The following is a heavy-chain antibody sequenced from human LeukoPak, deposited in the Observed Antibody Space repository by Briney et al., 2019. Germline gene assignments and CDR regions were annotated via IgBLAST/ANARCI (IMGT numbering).Heavy chain of an antibody. D-gene: IGHD6-19*01. CDR1: GGSISSGGYY. Sequence: SQTLSLTCTVSGGSISSGGYYWSWIRQHPGKGLEWIGYIYYSGSTYYNPSLKSRVTISVDTSKNQFSLKLSSVTAADTAVYYCARESSGWYDQYFQHWGQGTLVTVSS. J-gene: IGHJ1*01. V-gene: IGHV4-31*03. CDR3: ARESSGWYDQYFQH. CDR2: IYYSGST.